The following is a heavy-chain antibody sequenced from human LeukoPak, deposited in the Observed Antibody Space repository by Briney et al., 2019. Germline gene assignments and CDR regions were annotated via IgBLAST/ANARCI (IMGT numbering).Heavy chain of an antibody. CDR3: ARNSAVATSRSWFDP. CDR1: DGSISNYY. V-gene: IGHV4-59*08. Sequence: SETLSLTCSVFDGSISNYYWSWLRQPPGKGLEWIGYAYYSGSTTYNPSLESRVTMSVDTSNNQFSLKLTAVTAADTAVYYCARNSAVATSRSWFDPWGQGTLVTVSS. J-gene: IGHJ5*02. CDR2: AYYSGST. D-gene: IGHD6-19*01.